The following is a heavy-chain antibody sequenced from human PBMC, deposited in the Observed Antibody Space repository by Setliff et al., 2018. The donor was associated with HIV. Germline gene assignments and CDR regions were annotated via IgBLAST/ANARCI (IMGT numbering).Heavy chain of an antibody. CDR2: INTNTGNP. CDR1: GYTFTSYT. CDR3: ARSGRIAVAGTMYY. D-gene: IGHD6-19*01. Sequence: GASVKASCKASGYTFTSYTMNWVRQAPGQGLQWMGWINTNTGNPTYAQGFTGRFVFSLDTSVSTAYLQISSLKAEDTAVYYCARSGRIAVAGTMYYWGQGTLVTVSS. J-gene: IGHJ4*02. V-gene: IGHV7-4-1*02.